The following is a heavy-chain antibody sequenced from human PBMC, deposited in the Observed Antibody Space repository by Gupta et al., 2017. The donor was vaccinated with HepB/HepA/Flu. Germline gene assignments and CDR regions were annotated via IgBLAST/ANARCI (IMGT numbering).Heavy chain of an antibody. D-gene: IGHD1-26*01. CDR1: GFTFSSYG. CDR2: ISYDGSNK. V-gene: IGHV3-30*18. Sequence: QVQLVESGGGVVQPGRSLRLSCAASGFTFSSYGMHWVRQAPGKGLEWVAVISYDGSNKYYADSVKGRFTISRDNSKNTLYLQMNSLRAEDTAVYYCAKDKEISGSYYKTPYYYYYYGMDVWGQGTTVTVSS. J-gene: IGHJ6*02. CDR3: AKDKEISGSYYKTPYYYYYYGMDV.